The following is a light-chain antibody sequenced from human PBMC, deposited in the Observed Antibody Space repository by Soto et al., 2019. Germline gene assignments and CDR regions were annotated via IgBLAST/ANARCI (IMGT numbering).Light chain of an antibody. Sequence: EIVMTQSPATLSVSPGVRAAISCRASQSVRNNLAWYQQKPGQAPRLLIYGASTRATGIPARFSGSGSGTEFTLTISSLYSEDFAVYYCQQYNNWPPWTFGQGTKVDIK. J-gene: IGKJ1*01. CDR3: QQYNNWPPWT. V-gene: IGKV3-15*01. CDR1: QSVRNN. CDR2: GAS.